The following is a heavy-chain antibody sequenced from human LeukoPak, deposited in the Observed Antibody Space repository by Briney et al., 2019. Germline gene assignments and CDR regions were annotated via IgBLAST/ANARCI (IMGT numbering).Heavy chain of an antibody. J-gene: IGHJ4*02. CDR1: GFTFSSYG. Sequence: GGSLRLSCAASGFTFSSYGMHWVRQAPGKGLEWVAAISGSGGSTYYADSGKGRFTSSRDNSKNTLYLQMNSLRAEDTAVYYCAMPGRYYGSGSYSPFDYWGQGTLVTVSS. CDR2: ISGSGGST. D-gene: IGHD3-10*01. V-gene: IGHV3-23*01. CDR3: AMPGRYYGSGSYSPFDY.